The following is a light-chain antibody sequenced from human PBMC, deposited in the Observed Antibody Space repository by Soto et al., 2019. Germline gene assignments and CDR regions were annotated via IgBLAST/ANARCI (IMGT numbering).Light chain of an antibody. Sequence: SVLTQPPSVSGAPGQRVTISCTGGGSNIGAGYDVHWYRQFPGTAPKLLVYGNSNRPSGISDRFSASKSGSSASLAITGLQAEDEADYYCQSYDTSLRAWVFGGGTKVTVL. CDR1: GSNIGAGYD. V-gene: IGLV1-40*01. J-gene: IGLJ3*02. CDR2: GNS. CDR3: QSYDTSLRAWV.